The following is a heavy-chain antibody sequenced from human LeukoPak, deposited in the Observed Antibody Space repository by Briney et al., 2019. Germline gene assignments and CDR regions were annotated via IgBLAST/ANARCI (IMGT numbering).Heavy chain of an antibody. CDR1: GYTFTSYG. CDR3: ARELSPTLFGMDV. Sequence: ASVKVSCKASGYTFTSYGISWVRQAPGQGLEWMGWISAYNGNTNYAQKLQGRVTKTTDTSTSTAYMELRSLRSDDTAVYYCARELSPTLFGMDVWGQGTTVTVSS. V-gene: IGHV1-18*01. J-gene: IGHJ6*02. D-gene: IGHD3-10*01. CDR2: ISAYNGNT.